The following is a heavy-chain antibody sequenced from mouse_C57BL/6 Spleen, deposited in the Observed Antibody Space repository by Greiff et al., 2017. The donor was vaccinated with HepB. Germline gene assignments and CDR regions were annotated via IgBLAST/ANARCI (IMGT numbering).Heavy chain of an antibody. J-gene: IGHJ4*01. CDR2: ISSGSSTI. Sequence: EVHLVESGGGLVKPGGSLKLSCAASGFTFSDYGMHWVRQAPEKGLEWVAYISSGSSTIYYADTVKGRFTISRDNAKNTLFLQLTSLRSEDTAMYYCARRYGKGDAMDYWGQGTSVTVAS. CDR1: GFTFSDYG. V-gene: IGHV5-17*01. CDR3: ARRYGKGDAMDY. D-gene: IGHD2-10*02.